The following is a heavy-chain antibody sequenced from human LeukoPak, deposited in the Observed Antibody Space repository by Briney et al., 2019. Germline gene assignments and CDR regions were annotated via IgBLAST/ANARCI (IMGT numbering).Heavy chain of an antibody. CDR3: GTITAAGG. D-gene: IGHD6-13*01. V-gene: IGHV1-2*02. CDR2: INPNSGGT. J-gene: IGHJ4*02. CDR1: GYTFTGYH. Sequence: ASVKVSCKASGYTFTGYHVHWVRQAPGQGLEWMGWINPNSGGTNYAQKFQGRVTMTRDTSISTAYMELSRLTSDDTAVYYCGTITAAGGWGQGTLVTVSS.